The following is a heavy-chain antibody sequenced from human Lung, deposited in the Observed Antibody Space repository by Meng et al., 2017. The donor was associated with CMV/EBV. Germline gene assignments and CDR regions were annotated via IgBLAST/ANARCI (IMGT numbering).Heavy chain of an antibody. J-gene: IGHJ4*02. CDR1: GFSFNNYG. D-gene: IGHD3/OR15-3a*01. CDR2: IWPDGNYK. Sequence: GESLKISCVASGFSFNNYGMYWVRQAPGKGLEWVAVIWPDGNYKHHADSVKGRFTVSRDNSKHTLYLQMNRLRAEDTAIYYCAKDGLFINDFWTGYSYLDFWGQGXPVTVSS. CDR3: AKDGLFINDFWTGYSYLDF. V-gene: IGHV3-33*06.